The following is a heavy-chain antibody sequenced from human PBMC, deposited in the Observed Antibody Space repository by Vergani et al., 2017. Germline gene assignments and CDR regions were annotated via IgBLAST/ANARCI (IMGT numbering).Heavy chain of an antibody. CDR2: ISGHGDRT. V-gene: IGHV3-23*01. J-gene: IGHJ4*02. D-gene: IGHD2/OR15-2a*01. CDR3: AREERSNTSPFVGD. CDR1: GFTFGSYA. Sequence: EMQLLESGGGLVKPGGSLRLSCAASGFTFGSYAMTWVRQAPGNGLEWVSAISGHGDRTYYADSVKGRFTISRDNSKNTVYLQMNSLKAEDRATYYCAREERSNTSPFVGDWGQGTLVTV.